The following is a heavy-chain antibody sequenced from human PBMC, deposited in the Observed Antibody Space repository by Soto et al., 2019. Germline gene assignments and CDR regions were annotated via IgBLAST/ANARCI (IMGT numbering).Heavy chain of an antibody. Sequence: QVQLVQSGAEVKKPGSSVKVSCKASGVTFSSYAISWVRQAPGQGLEWMGGIIPSFGTANYAQKFQGRVTITADESTSTAYMELSSQRSEDTVVYYCASSAGYYCSASPYYCYYCCMDVWGQGTTVTVSS. D-gene: IGHD3-10*01. CDR1: GVTFSSYA. CDR3: ASSAGYYCSASPYYCYYCCMDV. CDR2: IIPSFGTA. V-gene: IGHV1-69*01. J-gene: IGHJ6*02.